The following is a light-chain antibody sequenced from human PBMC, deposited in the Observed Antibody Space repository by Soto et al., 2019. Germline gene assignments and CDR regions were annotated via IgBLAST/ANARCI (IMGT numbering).Light chain of an antibody. CDR1: QAVNTR. CDR3: QQYYTTPRT. V-gene: IGKV3D-11*01. Sequence: EIVLTQSPATLSSFPGDRVTLSCRASQAVNTRLAWYQHRPGQAPRLLIYLASNRAAGVPARFSGSGSGTDFTLTISDVEPEDFAVYYCQQYYTTPRTFGQGTKVEIK. CDR2: LAS. J-gene: IGKJ2*01.